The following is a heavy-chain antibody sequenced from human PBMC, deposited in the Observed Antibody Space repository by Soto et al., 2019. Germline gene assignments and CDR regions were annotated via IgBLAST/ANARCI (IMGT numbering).Heavy chain of an antibody. CDR2: ISWNSDRI. J-gene: IGHJ4*02. Sequence: EVQLVESGGGLVQPGRSLRLSCVASGFTFDDYAMHWVRQAPGKGLEWVSGISWNSDRIFYADSVKGRFTISRDNAKNSLYLQMNSLRTEDTALYYCAKALGHTVPTSAFDSWGQGTLVTVSS. CDR3: AKALGHTVPTSAFDS. D-gene: IGHD4-17*01. V-gene: IGHV3-9*01. CDR1: GFTFDDYA.